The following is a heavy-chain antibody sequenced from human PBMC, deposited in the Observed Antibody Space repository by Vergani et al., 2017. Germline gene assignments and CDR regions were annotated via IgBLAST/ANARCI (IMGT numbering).Heavy chain of an antibody. CDR2: INHSGST. CDR1: GGSFSGYY. V-gene: IGHV4-34*01. CDR3: ARGGPSGGLLGFGELLHRGWFDP. D-gene: IGHD3-10*01. J-gene: IGHJ5*02. Sequence: QVQLQQWGAGLLKPSETLSLTCAVYGGSFSGYYWSWIRQPPGKGLEWIGEINHSGSTNYNPSLKSRVTISVDTSKNQFSLKLSSVTAADTAVYYCARGGPSGGLLGFGELLHRGWFDPWGQGTLVTVSS.